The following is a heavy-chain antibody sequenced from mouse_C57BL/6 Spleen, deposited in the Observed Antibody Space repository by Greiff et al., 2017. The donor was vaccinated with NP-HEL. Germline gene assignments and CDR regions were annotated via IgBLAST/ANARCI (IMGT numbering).Heavy chain of an antibody. J-gene: IGHJ1*03. CDR2: IYPRSGNT. CDR3: ASGTGGSSPHWYFDV. V-gene: IGHV1-81*01. Sequence: QVQLQQSGAELARPGASVKLSCKASGYTFTSYGISWVKQRTGQGLEWIGEIYPRSGNTYYNEQLKGKATLTADKSSSTAYMELRSLTSEDSAVYFCASGTGGSSPHWYFDVWGTGTTVTVSS. D-gene: IGHD1-1*01. CDR1: GYTFTSYG.